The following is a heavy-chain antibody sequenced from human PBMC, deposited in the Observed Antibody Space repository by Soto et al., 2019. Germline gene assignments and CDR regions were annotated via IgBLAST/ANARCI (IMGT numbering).Heavy chain of an antibody. CDR1: GGTFSSYA. D-gene: IGHD2-2*01. CDR2: IIXXXGTA. Sequence: GASVQVSCKASGGTFSSYAISLVRQAPGQGLEWMGXIIXXXGTANXAXXXXXXVTITADESTSTAYMELSSLRSEDTAAYYCAKDRYCSATSCQDFGSWGQGTVVTLS. J-gene: IGHJ4*02. CDR3: AKDRYCSATSCQDFGS. V-gene: IGHV1-69*13.